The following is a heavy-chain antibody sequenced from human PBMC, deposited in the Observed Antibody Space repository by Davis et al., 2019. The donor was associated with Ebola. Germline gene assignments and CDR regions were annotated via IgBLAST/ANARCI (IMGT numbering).Heavy chain of an antibody. D-gene: IGHD2-2*01. CDR3: ARGSFQLLRWFDP. J-gene: IGHJ5*02. V-gene: IGHV3-11*04. CDR2: ISSSGSTI. CDR1: GFTFSDYY. Sequence: GGSLRLSCAASGFTFSDYYMSWIRQAPGKGLEWVSYISSSGSTIYYADSVKGRFTISRDNAKNSLFLQMNSLRADDTAVYYCARGSFQLLRWFDPWGQGTLVIVSS.